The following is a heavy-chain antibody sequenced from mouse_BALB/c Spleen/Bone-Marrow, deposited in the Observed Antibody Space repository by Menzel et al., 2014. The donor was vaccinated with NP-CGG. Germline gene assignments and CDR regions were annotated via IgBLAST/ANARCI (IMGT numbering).Heavy chain of an antibody. Sequence: EVQLHQSGAELVKPGASVKLSCTASGFNIKDTYMHWVKQRPEQGLEWIGRIDPANGNTKYDPKFQGKATITADTSSNTAYLQLSSLTSEDTAVYYCARYSYGSRGYYFDYWGQGTTLTVSS. V-gene: IGHV14-3*02. CDR3: ARYSYGSRGYYFDY. CDR1: GFNIKDTY. D-gene: IGHD1-1*01. J-gene: IGHJ2*01. CDR2: IDPANGNT.